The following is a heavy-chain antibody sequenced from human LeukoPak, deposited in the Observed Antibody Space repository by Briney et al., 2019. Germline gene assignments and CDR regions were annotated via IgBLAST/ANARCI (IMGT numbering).Heavy chain of an antibody. CDR2: ISSSGKA. Sequence: SETLSLTCAVSGGSITTADFDWAWIRQPPGQGFEWIATISSSGKAYYYPSPMSRVTISVDTSKNHFSLDVTSVTAADTGLFYCARFKGGTGFDYWGRGVLVIVS. J-gene: IGHJ4*02. V-gene: IGHV4-39*02. CDR3: ARFKGGTGFDY. CDR1: GGSITTADFD. D-gene: IGHD1-26*01.